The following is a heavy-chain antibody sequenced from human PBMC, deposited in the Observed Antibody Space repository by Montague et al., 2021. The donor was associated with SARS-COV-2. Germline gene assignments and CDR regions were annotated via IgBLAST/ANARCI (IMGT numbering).Heavy chain of an antibody. Sequence: SETLSPTCAVYGASFSDYHWTWIRQSPGEGLEWIGQINYGGSTKYNPFLKSRVTISIDTSKNQFSLKLTSVTAADTAVYYCARGAPGYWGQGTLVTVSS. CDR1: GASFSDYH. V-gene: IGHV4-34*01. CDR2: INYGGST. J-gene: IGHJ4*02. CDR3: ARGAPGY. D-gene: IGHD1-1*01.